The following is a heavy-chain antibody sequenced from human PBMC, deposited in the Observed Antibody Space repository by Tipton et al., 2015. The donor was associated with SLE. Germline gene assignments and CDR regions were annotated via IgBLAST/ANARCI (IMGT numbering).Heavy chain of an antibody. D-gene: IGHD6-19*01. CDR2: IRYDGGYK. CDR1: GFTFSSYW. J-gene: IGHJ2*01. CDR3: ARDSGEAGTFWHFDL. Sequence: SLRLSCAVSGFTFSSYWMTWVRQAPGKGLEWVAVIRYDGGYKNYADSMEGRFIISRDNSKNTLFLEMNNLRVDDTAVYYCARDSGEAGTFWHFDLWGRGTLVTVSS. V-gene: IGHV3-33*08.